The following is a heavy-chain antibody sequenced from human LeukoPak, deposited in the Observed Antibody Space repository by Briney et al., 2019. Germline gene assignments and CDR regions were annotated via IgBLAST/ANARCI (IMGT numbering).Heavy chain of an antibody. CDR3: ARQYCSGGSCRSYYFDY. V-gene: IGHV1-3*01. Sequence: ASVKVSCKASGYTFTSYAMHWVRQAPGQRLEWMGWINAGNGNTKYSQKFQGRVTITRDASASTAYMELSSLRSEDTAVYYCARQYCSGGSCRSYYFDYWGQGTLVTVSS. CDR2: INAGNGNT. J-gene: IGHJ4*02. D-gene: IGHD2-15*01. CDR1: GYTFTSYA.